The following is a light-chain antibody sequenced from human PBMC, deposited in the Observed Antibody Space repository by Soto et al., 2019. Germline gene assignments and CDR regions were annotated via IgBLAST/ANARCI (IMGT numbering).Light chain of an antibody. CDR3: CSYPGSGTFVV. CDR2: EGS. V-gene: IGLV2-23*03. J-gene: IGLJ2*01. Sequence: QSALTQPASVSGSPGQSITISCTGTSSDVGSYNLVSWYQQHPGKAPKLMIYEGSKRPSGVSNRFSGSKSGNTASLTISGLRVGAVRDYYCCSYPGSGTFVVFGGGTKLTVL. CDR1: SSDVGSYNL.